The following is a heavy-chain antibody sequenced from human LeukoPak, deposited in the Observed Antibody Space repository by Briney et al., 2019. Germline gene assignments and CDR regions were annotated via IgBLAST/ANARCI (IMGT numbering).Heavy chain of an antibody. Sequence: SETLSLTCAVYGGSFSGYYWSWIRQPPGKGLEWIGEINHSGSTNYNPSLKSRVTMSVDTSKNQFSLKLSSVTAADTAVYYCARDNDGGSYYDAFDIWGQGTMVTVSS. CDR2: INHSGST. CDR1: GGSFSGYY. CDR3: ARDNDGGSYYDAFDI. V-gene: IGHV4-34*01. J-gene: IGHJ3*02. D-gene: IGHD1-26*01.